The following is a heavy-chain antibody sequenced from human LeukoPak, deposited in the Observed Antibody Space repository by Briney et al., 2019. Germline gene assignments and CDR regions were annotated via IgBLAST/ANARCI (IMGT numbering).Heavy chain of an antibody. CDR3: ARGLGYCSSTSCSELYNWFDP. V-gene: IGHV4-4*07. CDR1: GGSITNYY. J-gene: IGHJ5*02. CDR2: IYTSGST. Sequence: SETLSLTCTVSGGSITNYYWSWIRQPAGKGLEWIGRIYTSGSTNYNPSLKSRVTMSLDTSKNQFSLKLSSVTAADTAVYYCARGLGYCSSTSCSELYNWFDPWGQATLVTVSS. D-gene: IGHD2-2*03.